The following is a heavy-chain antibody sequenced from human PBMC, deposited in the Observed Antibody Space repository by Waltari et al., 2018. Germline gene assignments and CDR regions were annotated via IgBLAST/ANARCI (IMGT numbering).Heavy chain of an antibody. CDR1: GFTFSSYG. V-gene: IGHV3-30*18. CDR2: IWYDGSNK. J-gene: IGHJ4*02. CDR3: AKGRYCSSTSCYRGLFDY. Sequence: QVQLVESGGGVVQPGRSLRLSCAASGFTFSSYGMHWVRQAPGKGLEWVAVIWYDGSNKYYADSVKCRFTISRDNSKNTLYLQMNSLRAEDTAMYYCAKGRYCSSTSCYRGLFDYWGQGTLVTVSS. D-gene: IGHD2-2*01.